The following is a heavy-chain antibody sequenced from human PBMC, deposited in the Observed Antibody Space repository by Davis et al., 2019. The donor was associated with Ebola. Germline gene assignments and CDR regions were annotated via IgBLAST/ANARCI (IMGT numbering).Heavy chain of an antibody. V-gene: IGHV4-39*01. CDR2: IYYSGST. Sequence: MPGGSLRLSCTVSGGSISSSSYYWGWIRQPPGKGLEWIGSIYYSGSTYYNPSLKSRVTIPVDTSKNQFSLKLSSVTAADTAVYYCARLARTVRYYGMDVWGQGTTVTVSS. D-gene: IGHD2-2*01. CDR3: ARLARTVRYYGMDV. J-gene: IGHJ6*02. CDR1: GGSISSSSYY.